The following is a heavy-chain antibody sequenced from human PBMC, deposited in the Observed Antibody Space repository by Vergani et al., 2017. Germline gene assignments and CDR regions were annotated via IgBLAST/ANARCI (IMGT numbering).Heavy chain of an antibody. D-gene: IGHD2-2*01. Sequence: QVQLVQSGAEVKKPGASVKVSCKASGYTFTSYYMHWVRQAPGQGLEWMGIINPSGGSTSYAQKFQGRVTMTRDTSTSTVYMELSSLRSEDTAVYYCAREQGYCRSTSCHDFDYWGQGTLVTVSS. CDR1: GYTFTSYY. CDR2: INPSGGST. CDR3: AREQGYCRSTSCHDFDY. V-gene: IGHV1-46*03. J-gene: IGHJ4*02.